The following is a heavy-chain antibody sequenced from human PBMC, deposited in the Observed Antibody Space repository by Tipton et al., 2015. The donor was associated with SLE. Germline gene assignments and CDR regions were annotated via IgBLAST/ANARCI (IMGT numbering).Heavy chain of an antibody. CDR1: GGSISSYY. Sequence: TLSLTCTVSGGSISSYYWSWIRQPPGKGLEWIGYIYYSGSPNYNPSLKSRVTMSVDTSKNHFSLKVNSVTAADTAVYYCARGGHYAWFGPWGQGFLVTVSS. CDR2: IYYSGSP. V-gene: IGHV4-59*01. J-gene: IGHJ5*02. D-gene: IGHD3-3*01. CDR3: ARGGHYAWFGP.